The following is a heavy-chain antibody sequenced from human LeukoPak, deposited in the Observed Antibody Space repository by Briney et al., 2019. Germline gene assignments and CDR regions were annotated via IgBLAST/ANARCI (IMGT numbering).Heavy chain of an antibody. D-gene: IGHD2-15*01. Sequence: PSEILSLTCAVYGGSFSGYDWTWIRQPPGKGLEWIGEIIHSGSNNYNPSLKSRVTVSEDTSKNQFSLKLSSVTAADTAVYYCARRCSDGSCYSNDAFDIWGQGTMVTVSS. CDR1: GGSFSGYD. CDR3: ARRCSDGSCYSNDAFDI. V-gene: IGHV4-34*12. J-gene: IGHJ3*02. CDR2: IIHSGSN.